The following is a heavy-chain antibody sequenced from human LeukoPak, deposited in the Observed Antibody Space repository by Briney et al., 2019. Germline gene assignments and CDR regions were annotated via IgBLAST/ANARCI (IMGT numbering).Heavy chain of an antibody. Sequence: GSSVNVSFKASGGTFSSYAINWLRQAPGQELEWMGGIIPIFGTANYAQKFQGRVTITADESTSTAYMALSSLRSEDTAVYYCAREPGIAVAGYAFDYWGQGTLVTVSS. V-gene: IGHV1-69*01. CDR2: IIPIFGTA. CDR1: GGTFSSYA. D-gene: IGHD6-19*01. CDR3: AREPGIAVAGYAFDY. J-gene: IGHJ4*02.